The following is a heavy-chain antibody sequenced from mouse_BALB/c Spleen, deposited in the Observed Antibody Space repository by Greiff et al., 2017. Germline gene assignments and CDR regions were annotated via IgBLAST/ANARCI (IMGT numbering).Heavy chain of an antibody. D-gene: IGHD1-1*01. Sequence: VQLQQSGAELVRPGTSVKISCKASGYTFTNYWLGWVKQRPGHGLEWIGDIYPGGGYTNYNEKFKGKATLTADTSSSTAYMQLSSLTSEDSAVYFCARRTTVVAGNYAMDYWGQGTSGTGSS. CDR2: IYPGGGYT. CDR1: GYTFTNYW. J-gene: IGHJ4*01. V-gene: IGHV1-63*02. CDR3: ARRTTVVAGNYAMDY.